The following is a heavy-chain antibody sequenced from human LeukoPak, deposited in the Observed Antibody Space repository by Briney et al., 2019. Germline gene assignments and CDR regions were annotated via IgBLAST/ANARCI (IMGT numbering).Heavy chain of an antibody. CDR1: GFTFSSYW. CDR2: IKQDGSEK. CDR3: ARVQWELRGVGSYFEY. Sequence: GGSLRLSCVVSGFTFSSYWMSWVRQAPGKGLEWVANIKQDGSEKYYVDSVKGRFTMSRDNAKSSLYLQMNSLRAEDTAVYYCARVQWELRGVGSYFEYWGQGALVTVSS. D-gene: IGHD1-26*01. J-gene: IGHJ4*02. V-gene: IGHV3-7*01.